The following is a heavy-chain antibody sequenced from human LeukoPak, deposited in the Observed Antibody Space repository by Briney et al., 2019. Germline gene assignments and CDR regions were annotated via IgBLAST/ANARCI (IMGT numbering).Heavy chain of an antibody. CDR2: IIPILGIA. V-gene: IGHV1-69*04. Sequence: ASVKVSCKASGGTFSSYAISWVRQAPGQGLEWMGRIIPILGIANYAQKFQGRVTMTRNTSISTAYMELSSLRSEDTAVYYCARLPDYGDYTGDYWGQGTLVTVSS. CDR3: ARLPDYGDYTGDY. CDR1: GGTFSSYA. D-gene: IGHD4-17*01. J-gene: IGHJ4*02.